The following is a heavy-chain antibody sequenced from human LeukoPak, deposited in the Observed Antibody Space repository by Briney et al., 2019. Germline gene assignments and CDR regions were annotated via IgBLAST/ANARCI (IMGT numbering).Heavy chain of an antibody. CDR1: GGSTSSSSYY. V-gene: IGHV4-39*07. J-gene: IGHJ4*02. Sequence: PSETLSLTCTVSGGSTSSSSYYWGWIRQPPGKGLEWIGSIYYSGSTYYNPSLKSRVTISVDTSKNQFSLKLSSVTAADTAVYYCARAGSGSLEYYFDYWGQGTLVTVSS. CDR3: ARAGSGSLEYYFDY. D-gene: IGHD3-10*01. CDR2: IYYSGST.